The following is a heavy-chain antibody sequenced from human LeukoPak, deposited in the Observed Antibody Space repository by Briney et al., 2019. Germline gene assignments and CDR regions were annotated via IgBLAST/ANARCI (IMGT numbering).Heavy chain of an antibody. Sequence: SQTLSLTCTVSGGSISSGSYYWSWIRQPAGKGLEWIGRIYTSGSTNYNPSLKSRVTISVDTSKNQFSLELSSVTAADTAVYYCARDSGSYQWAIDYWGQGTLVTVSS. CDR2: IYTSGST. D-gene: IGHD1-26*01. CDR3: ARDSGSYQWAIDY. J-gene: IGHJ4*02. CDR1: GGSISSGSYY. V-gene: IGHV4-61*02.